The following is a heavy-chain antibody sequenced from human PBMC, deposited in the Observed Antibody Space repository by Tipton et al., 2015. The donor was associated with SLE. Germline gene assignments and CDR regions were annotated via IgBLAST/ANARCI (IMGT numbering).Heavy chain of an antibody. Sequence: QLVQSGGGLVKPGGSLRLSCAASGFIFSTYAMNWIRQAPGKGPEWVAGISGSGGSTFYAEAVKGRFTISRDSSKNTLYLQMNSLRVEDTATYYCTKGGHFAVAVAGHFEHWGQGSLVTVSS. CDR2: ISGSGGST. D-gene: IGHD6-19*01. CDR1: GFIFSTYA. V-gene: IGHV3-23*04. CDR3: TKGGHFAVAVAGHFEH. J-gene: IGHJ4*02.